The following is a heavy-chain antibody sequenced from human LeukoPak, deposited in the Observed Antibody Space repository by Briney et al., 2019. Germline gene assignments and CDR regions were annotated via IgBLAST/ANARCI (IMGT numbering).Heavy chain of an antibody. J-gene: IGHJ4*02. CDR2: ISSSGGDI. D-gene: IGHD6-19*01. CDR3: ASFQWLVSSTFDY. CDR1: GFTFSDCY. V-gene: IGHV3-11*04. Sequence: GGSLRLSCAASGFTFSDCYMSWVRQAPGKGLEWVAYISSSGGDIYYADSVKGRFTISRDNAKNSLYLQMNSLRAEDTAVYYCASFQWLVSSTFDYWGQGTLVTVSS.